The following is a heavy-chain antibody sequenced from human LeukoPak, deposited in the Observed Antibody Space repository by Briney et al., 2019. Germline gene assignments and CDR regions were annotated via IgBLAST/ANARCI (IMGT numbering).Heavy chain of an antibody. CDR3: ARGAYGDYYGEGYYMDV. CDR2: IYRSGST. Sequence: PSETLSLTCTVSGGSISSGSYYWSWIRQPAGKRLEWIGHIYRSGSTNYNPSLKSRVTISVDTSKNQFSLKLSSVTAADTAVYYCARGAYGDYYGEGYYMDVWGKGTTVTVSS. V-gene: IGHV4-61*09. J-gene: IGHJ6*03. D-gene: IGHD4-17*01. CDR1: GGSISSGSYY.